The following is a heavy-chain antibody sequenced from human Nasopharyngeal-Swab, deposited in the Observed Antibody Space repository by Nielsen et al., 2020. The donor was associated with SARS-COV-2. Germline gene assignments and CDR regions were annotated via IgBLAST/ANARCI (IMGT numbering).Heavy chain of an antibody. V-gene: IGHV6-1*01. Sequence: WIRQSPSRGLEWLGRTYYRSEWYNDYAVSVKSRITIKPDPSTNQFSLKLSSVTAADTAVYYCARGLRRAYCGGDCYSSSSPVDYWGQGTLVTVSS. CDR2: TYYRSEWYN. J-gene: IGHJ4*02. D-gene: IGHD2-21*02. CDR3: ARGLRRAYCGGDCYSSSSPVDY.